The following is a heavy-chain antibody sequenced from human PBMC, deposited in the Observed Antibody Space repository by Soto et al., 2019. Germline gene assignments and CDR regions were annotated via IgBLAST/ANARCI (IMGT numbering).Heavy chain of an antibody. J-gene: IGHJ4*02. CDR2: IYAGGNI. D-gene: IGHD3-10*01. CDR3: ARAAYGSRWGYYFEY. V-gene: IGHV3-66*01. CDR1: GFSVSSHY. Sequence: EVQLVESGGGLAQPGGSLRLSFAASGFSVSSHYLTWVRQAPGKRPEWVSVIYAGGNIYYADSVEGRFTISRDSSKNTLSLQMNNLRVEDTAVYYCARAAYGSRWGYYFEYWGQGTLVSVSS.